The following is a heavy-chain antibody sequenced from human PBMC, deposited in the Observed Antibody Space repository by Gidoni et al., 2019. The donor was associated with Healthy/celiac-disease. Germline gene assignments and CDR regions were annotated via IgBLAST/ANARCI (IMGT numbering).Heavy chain of an antibody. D-gene: IGHD3-22*01. CDR3: ARDQEDSSGYYHDAFDI. CDR2: SDSGGST. V-gene: IGHV3-66*02. Sequence: VQLVESGGGLVQPGGSLRLSCAASGFTVRSNYMSWVRQAPGKGLEWVSVSDSGGSTYDADSVKGRFTISRDNSKNTLYLQMNSLRAEDTAVYYCARDQEDSSGYYHDAFDIWGQGTMVTVSS. CDR1: GFTVRSNY. J-gene: IGHJ3*02.